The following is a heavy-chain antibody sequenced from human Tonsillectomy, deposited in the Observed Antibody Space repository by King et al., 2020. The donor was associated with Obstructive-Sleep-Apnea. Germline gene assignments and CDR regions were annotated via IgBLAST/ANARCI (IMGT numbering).Heavy chain of an antibody. CDR3: AKEGGTVTTDYFDS. V-gene: IGHV3-30*02. J-gene: IGHJ4*02. D-gene: IGHD4-17*01. CDR2: IRYDGTNK. Sequence: VQLVESGGGVVQPGRSLRLSCAASGFTLTNYGMHWVRQAPGKGLEWVAFIRYDGTNKYYADSVKGRFTISRDNSKNTLYLQLNSLRTEDTAVYYCAKEGGTVTTDYFDSWGQGTLVTVSS. CDR1: GFTLTNYG.